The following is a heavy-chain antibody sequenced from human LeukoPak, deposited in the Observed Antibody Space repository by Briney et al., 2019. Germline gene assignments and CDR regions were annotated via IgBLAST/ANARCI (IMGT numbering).Heavy chain of an antibody. Sequence: GGSLRLSCTASGFTFGDYAMSWVRQAPGKGLEWVANIKYDGREKYYVDSVKGRFTISRDNAKNSLYLQMNSLRVEDTAVYYCARSPGGQGTLVTVSS. V-gene: IGHV3-7*01. CDR3: ARSP. CDR1: GFTFGDYA. CDR2: IKYDGREK. J-gene: IGHJ5*02.